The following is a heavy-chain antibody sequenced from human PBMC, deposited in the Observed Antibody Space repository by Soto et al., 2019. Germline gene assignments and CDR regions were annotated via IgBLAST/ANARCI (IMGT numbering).Heavy chain of an antibody. V-gene: IGHV4-39*01. CDR1: GGSISNSPYY. Sequence: PXXTLSLPFTVSGGSISNSPYYWGFIRQPPGKGLEWIGTIYYSGSTYYNPSLKSRVTISVDTSKNQFSLKLSSVTAEDTAVYYCARQDRRWLQFHYFDSWGQGTLVTVSS. CDR3: ARQDRRWLQFHYFDS. CDR2: IYYSGST. D-gene: IGHD5-12*01. J-gene: IGHJ4*02.